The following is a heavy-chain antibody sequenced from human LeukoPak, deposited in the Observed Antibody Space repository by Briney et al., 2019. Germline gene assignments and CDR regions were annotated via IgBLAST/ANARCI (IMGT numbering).Heavy chain of an antibody. CDR3: AREVYYDSSGYYYTGDAFDI. V-gene: IGHV3-21*01. CDR2: ISSSSSYI. CDR1: GFTFSIYS. Sequence: GGSLRLSCAASGFTFSIYSMNWVRQAPGKGLEWVSSISSSSSYIYYADSVKGRFTISRDNAKNSLYLQMNSLRAEDTAVYYCAREVYYDSSGYYYTGDAFDIWGQGTMVTVSS. J-gene: IGHJ3*02. D-gene: IGHD3-22*01.